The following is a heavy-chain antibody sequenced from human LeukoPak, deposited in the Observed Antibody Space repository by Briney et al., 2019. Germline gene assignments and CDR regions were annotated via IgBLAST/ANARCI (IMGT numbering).Heavy chain of an antibody. CDR3: ARRGSGTGYYFDY. D-gene: IGHD3-10*01. V-gene: IGHV4-59*08. Sequence: TSETLSLTCTVSGGSISSYYWSWIRQPPGKGLEWIGYIYYSGSTNYNPSLKSRVTISVDTSKNQFSLKLGSVTAADTAVYYCARRGSGTGYYFDYWGQGTLVTVSS. CDR2: IYYSGST. CDR1: GGSISSYY. J-gene: IGHJ4*02.